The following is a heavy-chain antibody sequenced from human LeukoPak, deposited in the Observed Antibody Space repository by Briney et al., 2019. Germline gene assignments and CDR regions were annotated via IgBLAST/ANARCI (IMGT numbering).Heavy chain of an antibody. D-gene: IGHD3-22*01. CDR3: ARPHYYDSSGYPTHAFDI. CDR2: IYYSGST. CDR1: GGSISSSSYY. Sequence: PSETLSLTCIVSGGSISSSSYYWGWIRQPPGKGLEWIGSIYYSGSTYYNPSLKSRVTISVDTSKNQFSLKLSSVTAADTAVYYCARPHYYDSSGYPTHAFDIWGQGTMVTVSS. V-gene: IGHV4-39*07. J-gene: IGHJ3*02.